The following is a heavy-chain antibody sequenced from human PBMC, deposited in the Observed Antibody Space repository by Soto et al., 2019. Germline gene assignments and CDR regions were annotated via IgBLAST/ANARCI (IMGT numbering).Heavy chain of an antibody. J-gene: IGHJ4*02. D-gene: IGHD3-22*01. CDR3: ARAPKHDSRITMIVVAHGDY. Sequence: QVQLVQSGAEVKKPGASVQVSCKASGYTFTSYAMHWVRQAPGQRLEWMGWINAGNGNTKYSQKFQGRVTITRDTSASTAYMELSSLRSEVTAVYYCARAPKHDSRITMIVVAHGDYWGQGTLVTVSS. CDR2: INAGNGNT. V-gene: IGHV1-3*01. CDR1: GYTFTSYA.